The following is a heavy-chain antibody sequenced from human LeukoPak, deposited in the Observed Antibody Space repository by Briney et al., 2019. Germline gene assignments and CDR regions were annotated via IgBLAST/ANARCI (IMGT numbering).Heavy chain of an antibody. J-gene: IGHJ4*02. CDR3: ARGGRDGYNFQGGDY. CDR1: GFTFSSYA. D-gene: IGHD5-24*01. V-gene: IGHV3-30*04. CDR2: ISYDGSNK. Sequence: GGSLRLSCAASGFTFSSYAMHWVRQAPGKGLEWVAVISYDGSNKYYADSVKGRFTISRDNSKNTLYLQMNSLRAEDTAVYYCARGGRDGYNFQGGDYWGQGTLVTVSS.